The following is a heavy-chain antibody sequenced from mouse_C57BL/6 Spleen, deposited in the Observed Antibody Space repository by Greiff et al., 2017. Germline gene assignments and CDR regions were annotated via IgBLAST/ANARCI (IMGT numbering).Heavy chain of an antibody. V-gene: IGHV1-52*01. J-gene: IGHJ2*01. CDR3: ARGALLRSPFDY. Sequence: VQLQQPGAELVRPGSSVKLSCKASGYIFTSYWMHWVKQRPIQGLEWIGNIDPSDSETHYNQKFKDKATLTVDKSSSTAYMQLSSLTSEDSAVYYCARGALLRSPFDYWGQGTTLTVSS. CDR1: GYIFTSYW. CDR2: IDPSDSET. D-gene: IGHD1-1*01.